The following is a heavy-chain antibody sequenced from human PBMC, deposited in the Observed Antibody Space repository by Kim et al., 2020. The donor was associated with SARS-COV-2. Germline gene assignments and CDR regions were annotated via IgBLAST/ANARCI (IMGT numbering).Heavy chain of an antibody. J-gene: IGHJ6*03. D-gene: IGHD1-26*01. CDR2: IRSKAYGGTT. V-gene: IGHV3-49*04. CDR3: TRALNIGSWAYYYYYMDV. CDR1: GFTFGDSA. Sequence: GGSLRLSCTASGFTFGDSAMSWVRQAPGKGLEWVGFIRSKAYGGTTEYAASVKGRFTISRDDSKSIAYLQMNSLKTEDTAVYYCTRALNIGSWAYYYYYMDVWGQGTTVTVSS.